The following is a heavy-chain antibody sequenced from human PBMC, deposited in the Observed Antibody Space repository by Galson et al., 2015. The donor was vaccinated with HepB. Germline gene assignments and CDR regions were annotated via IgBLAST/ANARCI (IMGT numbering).Heavy chain of an antibody. CDR1: GGTFSSYA. D-gene: IGHD5-18*01. CDR3: ARDRAYSYAQLGGLDY. Sequence: SVKVSCKASGGTFSSYAISWVRQAPGQGLEWMGGIIPIFGTANYAQKFQGRVTITADESTSTAYMELSSLRSEDTAVYYCARDRAYSYAQLGGLDYWGQGTLVTVSS. CDR2: IIPIFGTA. V-gene: IGHV1-69*13. J-gene: IGHJ4*02.